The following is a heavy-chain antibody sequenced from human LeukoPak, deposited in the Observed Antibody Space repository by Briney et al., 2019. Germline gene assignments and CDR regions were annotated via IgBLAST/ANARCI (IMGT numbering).Heavy chain of an antibody. CDR3: ARRKYGADYNGMDV. CDR2: INPQKRDT. J-gene: IGHJ6*02. Sequence: ASVTVSCKASGYTFSSYGINWVRLAPGRGPEWMASINPQKRDTHYAQNFQGRVTVTAGTSTNTAYMELRSLRSDDTAIYDCARRKYGADYNGMDVWGQGTTVTVSS. CDR1: GYTFSSYG. V-gene: IGHV1-18*01. D-gene: IGHD4/OR15-4a*01.